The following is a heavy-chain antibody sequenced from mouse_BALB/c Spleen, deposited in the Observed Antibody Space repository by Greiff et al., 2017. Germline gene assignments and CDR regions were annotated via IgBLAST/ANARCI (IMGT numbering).Heavy chain of an antibody. CDR3: ARASTMMTTGFAY. CDR2: IDPENGIT. CDR1: GFNIKDYY. J-gene: IGHJ3*01. D-gene: IGHD2-4*01. V-gene: IGHV14-1*02. Sequence: VQLQQSGAELVRPGVLVKLSCKASGFNIKDYYMHWVKQRPEQGLEWIGWIDPENGITIYDPNFQGKVSITADTSSNTAYLQLRSLTSEDTAVYYCARASTMMTTGFAYWGQGTLVTVSA.